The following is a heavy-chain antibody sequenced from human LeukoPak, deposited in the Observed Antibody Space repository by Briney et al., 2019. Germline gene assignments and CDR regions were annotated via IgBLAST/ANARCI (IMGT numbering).Heavy chain of an antibody. J-gene: IGHJ6*03. V-gene: IGHV1-18*01. Sequence: ASVKVSCKASGYTFTSYGISWVRQAPGQGLEWMGWISAYNGNTNYAQKLQGRVTMTTDTSTSTAYMELSSLRSDDTALYYCVRGQGLSLYSYYYYMAVWGKGTTVTVSS. CDR2: ISAYNGNT. CDR3: VRGQGLSLYSYYYYMAV. CDR1: GYTFTSYG.